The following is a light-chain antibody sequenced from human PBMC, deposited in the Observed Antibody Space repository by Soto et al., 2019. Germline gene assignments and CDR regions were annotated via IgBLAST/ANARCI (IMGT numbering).Light chain of an antibody. V-gene: IGKV1-5*01. CDR1: HTITTW. J-gene: IGKJ4*01. CDR3: QQYSAY. Sequence: DVHLTQSPSTLSASVGDRVTITCRAIHTITTWLAWYQQRPGEAPKVLISEASSLVSGVPSRFSGSGSGTEFTLTISSLQPDDFATYYCQQYSAYFGGGTKVEIK. CDR2: EAS.